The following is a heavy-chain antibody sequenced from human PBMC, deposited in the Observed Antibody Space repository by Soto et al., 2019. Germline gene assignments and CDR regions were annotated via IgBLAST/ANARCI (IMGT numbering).Heavy chain of an antibody. CDR1: GYSVTSYW. CDR3: ARPLYYDILTGYPTEYYFDY. D-gene: IGHD3-9*01. CDR2: IYPGDSDT. J-gene: IGHJ4*02. V-gene: IGHV5-51*01. Sequence: PGESLKISCKGSGYSVTSYWIGWVRQMPGKGLEWMGIIYPGDSDTRYSPSFQGQVTISADKSISTAYLQWSSLKASDTAMYYCARPLYYDILTGYPTEYYFDYWGQGTLVTVSS.